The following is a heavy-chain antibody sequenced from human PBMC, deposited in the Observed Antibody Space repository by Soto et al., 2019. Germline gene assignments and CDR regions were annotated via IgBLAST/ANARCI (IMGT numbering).Heavy chain of an antibody. CDR1: GFTFSSYG. CDR2: ISYDGSNK. Sequence: QVQLVASGGGVVQPGRSLRLSCAASGFTFSSYGMHWVRQAPGKGLEWVAVISYDGSNKYYADYVKGRFTISRDNSKNTLYLQMNSLRAEDTAVYYCAQDGRRVLKYSSSWYAYFQHWGQGTLVTVSS. J-gene: IGHJ1*01. CDR3: AQDGRRVLKYSSSWYAYFQH. V-gene: IGHV3-30*18. D-gene: IGHD6-13*01.